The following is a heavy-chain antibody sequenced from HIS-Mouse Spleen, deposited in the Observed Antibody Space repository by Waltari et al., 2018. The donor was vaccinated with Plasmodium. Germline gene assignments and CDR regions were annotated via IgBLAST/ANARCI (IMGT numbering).Heavy chain of an antibody. CDR2: IDWDEDK. Sequence: QVTLRESGPALVKPTQTLTLTCTFSGFSLSTSGMCVSWIRQPPGKALEWLARIDWDEDKNYSTSLKTRLTISKDTSKNQVVLTMTNMDPVDTATYYCARTTYSSSSAKYYYYGMDVWGQGTTVTVSS. J-gene: IGHJ6*02. V-gene: IGHV2-70*15. D-gene: IGHD6-6*01. CDR3: ARTTYSSSSAKYYYYGMDV. CDR1: GFSLSTSGMC.